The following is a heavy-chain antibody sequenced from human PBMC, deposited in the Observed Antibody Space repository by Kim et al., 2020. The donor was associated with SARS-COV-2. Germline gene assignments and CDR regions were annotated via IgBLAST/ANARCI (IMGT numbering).Heavy chain of an antibody. J-gene: IGHJ6*01. V-gene: IGHV4-59*08. D-gene: IGHD2-8*02. Sequence: SETLSLTCTVSGGSISSFYWSWIRQPPGKGLEWIGYIYNSGSTSYNPSLKSRGTISADTSKNQFSLKLSSVTAADTTVYYCARPVVYASRFYYYYYGMDV. CDR2: IYNSGST. CDR1: GGSISSFY. CDR3: ARPVVYASRFYYYYYGMDV.